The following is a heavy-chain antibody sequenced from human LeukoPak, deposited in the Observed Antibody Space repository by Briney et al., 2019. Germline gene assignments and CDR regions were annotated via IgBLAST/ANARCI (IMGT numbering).Heavy chain of an antibody. CDR2: IHYRGST. CDR1: GGSINRDY. D-gene: IGHD1-14*01. CDR3: ATFGINNWFDP. V-gene: IGHV4-59*01. J-gene: IGHJ5*02. Sequence: SETLSLICSVSGGSINRDYWSWIRQSPGKRLEWIGYIHYRGSTNYNPSLKSRVTMSVDTSRRHFSLKLTSVTAADSAIYCCATFGINNWFDPWGQGTLVAVSS.